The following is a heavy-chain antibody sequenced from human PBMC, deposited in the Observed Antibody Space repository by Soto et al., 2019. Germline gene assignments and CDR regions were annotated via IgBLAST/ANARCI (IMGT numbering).Heavy chain of an antibody. CDR3: AKARGGQVTKGASFEY. V-gene: IGHV3-21*02. CDR1: GFIFTTYT. CDR2: ISSDSNYM. Sequence: EVQLVESGGDLVKPGGSLRLSWEASGFIFTTYTMNWVRQAPGKGLVWVSSISSDSNYMFHANSVKGRFTISRDNAKNSLYLQMNSLRAEDTPVYYCAKARGGQVTKGASFEYWAQGTLVTVSS. J-gene: IGHJ4*02. D-gene: IGHD3-16*01.